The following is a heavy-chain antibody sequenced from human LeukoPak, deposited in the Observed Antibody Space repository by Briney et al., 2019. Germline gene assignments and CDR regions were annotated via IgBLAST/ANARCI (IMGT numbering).Heavy chain of an antibody. V-gene: IGHV4-31*03. CDR3: ARYYDSGGFYYWFDP. CDR1: GGPLSIGTYY. CDR2: IFYTGST. J-gene: IGHJ5*02. D-gene: IGHD3-22*01. Sequence: SETLSLTCTVSGGPLSIGTYYWSSIRQLPGKGLEWIGSIFYTGSTYYKPSLESRAIISVDTSMNQFSLRLSSVTAADTAVYYCARYYDSGGFYYWFDPWGQGTLVTVSS.